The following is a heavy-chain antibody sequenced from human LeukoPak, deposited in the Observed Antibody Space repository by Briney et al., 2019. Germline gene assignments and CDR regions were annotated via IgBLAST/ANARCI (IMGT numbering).Heavy chain of an antibody. CDR2: ISSSGSTI. Sequence: GGSLRLSCAASGFTFSDYYMSWIRQAPGKGLEWVSYISSSGSTIYYADSVKGRITISRDNAKNSLYLQMNSLRAEDTAVYYCARDTDIVVVPAATPYYYYGMDVWGQGTTVTVSS. V-gene: IGHV3-11*01. CDR3: ARDTDIVVVPAATPYYYYGMDV. J-gene: IGHJ6*02. D-gene: IGHD2-2*01. CDR1: GFTFSDYY.